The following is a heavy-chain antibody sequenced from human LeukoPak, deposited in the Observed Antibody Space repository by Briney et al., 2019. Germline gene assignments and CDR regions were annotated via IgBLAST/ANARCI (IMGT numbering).Heavy chain of an antibody. Sequence: ASVKVSCKASGCTFTSYDINWVRQATGQGLEWMGWMNPNGGNTGYAQKFQGRVTMTRNTSISTAYMELSSLRSEDTAVYCCARDGPDNAFDIWGQGTMVTVSS. CDR1: GCTFTSYD. J-gene: IGHJ3*02. CDR2: MNPNGGNT. CDR3: ARDGPDNAFDI. D-gene: IGHD2-8*01. V-gene: IGHV1-8*01.